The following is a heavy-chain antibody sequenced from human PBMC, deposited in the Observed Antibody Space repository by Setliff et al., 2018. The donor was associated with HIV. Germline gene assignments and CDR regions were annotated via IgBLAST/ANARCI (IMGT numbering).Heavy chain of an antibody. V-gene: IGHV4-38-2*01. J-gene: IGHJ3*02. CDR2: IYDSGST. D-gene: IGHD1-26*01. CDR3: ARGMGGSQVGGDAFDI. Sequence: LSLTCAVSGYSISSGYYWGWIRQPPGKGLEWIGSIYDSGSTHNHPSLKSRVTISVDTSKNHFSLKLSSVTAADTAVYYCARGMGGSQVGGDAFDIWGQGTTVTVSS. CDR1: GYSISSGYY.